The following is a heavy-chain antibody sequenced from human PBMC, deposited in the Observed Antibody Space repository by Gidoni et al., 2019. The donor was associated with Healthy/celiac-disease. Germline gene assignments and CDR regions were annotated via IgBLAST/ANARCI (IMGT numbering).Heavy chain of an antibody. J-gene: IGHJ6*02. CDR3: TSGMDYDSSGYNLVYYYYGMDV. CDR1: GFTFGDYA. D-gene: IGHD3-22*01. V-gene: IGHV3-49*03. CDR2: IRSKAYGGTT. Sequence: EVQLVESGGGLVQPGRSLSLSCPASGFTFGDYAMSWFRQAPGKGLEWVGFIRSKAYGGTTEYAASVKGRFTISRDDSKSIAYLQMNSLKTEDTAVYYCTSGMDYDSSGYNLVYYYYGMDVWGQGTTVTVSS.